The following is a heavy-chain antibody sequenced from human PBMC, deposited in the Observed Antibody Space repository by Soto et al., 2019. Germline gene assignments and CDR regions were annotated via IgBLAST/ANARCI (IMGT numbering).Heavy chain of an antibody. Sequence: SETLSLTCTVSGGSISGSSYYWGWIRQPPGKGLEWIGNIYYSDGSSTSYADSVKGRFTISRDNAKNTLYLQMNSLRAEDTAVYYCASGGSSLNFDSWGQGTLVTVSS. V-gene: IGHV4-39*01. CDR3: ASGGSSLNFDS. CDR1: GGSISGSSYY. J-gene: IGHJ4*02. CDR2: IYYSDGSST. D-gene: IGHD6-6*01.